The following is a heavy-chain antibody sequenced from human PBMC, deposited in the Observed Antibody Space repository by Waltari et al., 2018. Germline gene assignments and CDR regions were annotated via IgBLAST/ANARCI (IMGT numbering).Heavy chain of an antibody. CDR2: IYHTGST. V-gene: IGHV4-59*08. J-gene: IGHJ4*02. CDR3: ARWDSRGRYFGD. Sequence: QVQLQQSGPGLVRPSETLSLTCSVSGGPISDYFWNWIRQSPGKGLEWIGYIYHTGSTKDKPSRQSRVTMSVDTSKSQFSLRLSSVTAADTAVYYCARWDSRGRYFGDWGQGTPVIVSS. CDR1: GGPISDYF. D-gene: IGHD3-22*01.